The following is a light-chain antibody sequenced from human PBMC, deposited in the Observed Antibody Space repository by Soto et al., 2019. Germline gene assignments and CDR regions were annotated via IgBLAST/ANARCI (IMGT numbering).Light chain of an antibody. Sequence: ETVLTQSPGTLSLSPGERATLSCRASQTVSNRYVAWYQHRSGQAPRVLVHAASSRANGIPDRFSGSGSGTEFFLTISRLEPEDFAVYYCQQDGNAPWTFGQGTKVEI. CDR3: QQDGNAPWT. V-gene: IGKV3-20*01. J-gene: IGKJ1*01. CDR1: QTVSNRY. CDR2: AAS.